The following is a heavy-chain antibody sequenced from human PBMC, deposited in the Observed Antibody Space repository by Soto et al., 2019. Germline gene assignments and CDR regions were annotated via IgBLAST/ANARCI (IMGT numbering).Heavy chain of an antibody. J-gene: IGHJ5*02. Sequence: SETLSLTCAVSSGSINSDNWWTWVRRPPGKGLEWIGEIYHSGSTNYNPSLKGRVTITVDKSNNQFSLNLMSVTAADTAEYYCSTTIHYGWFDPWGQGILVTVSS. D-gene: IGHD4-17*01. CDR1: SGSINSDNW. CDR2: IYHSGST. CDR3: STTIHYGWFDP. V-gene: IGHV4-4*02.